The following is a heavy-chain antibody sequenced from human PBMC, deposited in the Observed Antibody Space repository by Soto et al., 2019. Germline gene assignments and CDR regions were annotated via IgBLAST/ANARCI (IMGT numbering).Heavy chain of an antibody. J-gene: IGHJ4*02. CDR1: GLTFSTSY. D-gene: IGHD3-10*01. Sequence: QVQLVESGGGLVKPGGSLRLSCAASGLTFSTSYMSWIRQAPGKGLEWVSYINPSGGSMYVDSVKGRFTISRDNTKNSLYLQMDSLVADDTARYYCARAVGRGPGAHFDCWGQGSLVTVSS. CDR3: ARAVGRGPGAHFDC. CDR2: INPSGGS. V-gene: IGHV3-11*01.